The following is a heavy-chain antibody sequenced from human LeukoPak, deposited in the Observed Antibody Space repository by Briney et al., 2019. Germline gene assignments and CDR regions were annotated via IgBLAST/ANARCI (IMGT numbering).Heavy chain of an antibody. CDR3: ARDNGNSYGYGGAFDI. J-gene: IGHJ3*02. D-gene: IGHD5-18*01. CDR2: ISAYNGNT. CDR1: GYTFTSYG. V-gene: IGHV1-18*01. Sequence: ASVKVSCKASGYTFTSYGISWVRQAPGQGLECMGWISAYNGNTNYAQNLQGRVTMTTDTSTSTDYLELRSLRSDDTAVYYCARDNGNSYGYGGAFDIWGQGTMVTVSS.